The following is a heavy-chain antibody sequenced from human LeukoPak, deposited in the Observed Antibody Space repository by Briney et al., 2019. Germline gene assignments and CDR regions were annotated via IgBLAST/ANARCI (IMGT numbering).Heavy chain of an antibody. CDR3: ARRNVVVGGLDY. V-gene: IGHV3-21*01. Sequence: TGGSLRLSCAASGFTFRSYTVNWVRQAPGKGLEWVSSISGSRTFIYYGDSVMGRFSISRDNARNSLSLQMDSLRAEDTAVYYCARRNVVVGGLDYWGQGTLVTVSA. D-gene: IGHD2-21*01. CDR1: GFTFRSYT. CDR2: ISGSRTFI. J-gene: IGHJ4*02.